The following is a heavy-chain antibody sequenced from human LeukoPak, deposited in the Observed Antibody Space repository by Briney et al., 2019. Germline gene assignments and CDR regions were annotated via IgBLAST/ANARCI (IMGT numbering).Heavy chain of an antibody. D-gene: IGHD2-8*01. J-gene: IGHJ6*02. Sequence: GSSVKVSCKASGGTFSSYAISWVRQAPGQGLEWMGGIIPIFGTANYAQKFQGRVTITADESTSTAYMELSSLRSEDTAVYYCARLYCTNGVSSRDCGMDVWGQGTTVTVSS. V-gene: IGHV1-69*01. CDR1: GGTFSSYA. CDR3: ARLYCTNGVSSRDCGMDV. CDR2: IIPIFGTA.